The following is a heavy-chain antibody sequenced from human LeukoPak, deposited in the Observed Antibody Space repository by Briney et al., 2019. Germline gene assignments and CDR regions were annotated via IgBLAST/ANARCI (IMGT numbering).Heavy chain of an antibody. CDR3: AKGPNPYCSSTSCYAP. J-gene: IGHJ5*02. CDR1: GFTSDDYA. CDR2: ISGDGGRT. Sequence: GGSLRLSCAPSGFTSDDYAMHWVRQAPGKGLEWVSLISGDGGRTYYADSVKGRFTISRDNSKNSLYLQMNSLRTEDTALYYCAKGPNPYCSSTSCYAPWGQGTLVTVSS. V-gene: IGHV3-43*02. D-gene: IGHD2-2*01.